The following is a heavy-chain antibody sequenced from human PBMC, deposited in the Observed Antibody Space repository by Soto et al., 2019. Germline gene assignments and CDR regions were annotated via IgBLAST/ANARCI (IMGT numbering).Heavy chain of an antibody. CDR3: AKDRGEEGLKFLEWFGGMDV. V-gene: IGHV3-74*01. Sequence: GGSLRLSCAASGFTVSNYWMNWVRQAPGKGLVWVSHIKSDGTTSYADSVEGRFTVSRDDAKNTFYLQMNGLRAEDTAVYYCAKDRGEEGLKFLEWFGGMDVWGHGTTVTVSS. D-gene: IGHD3-3*01. J-gene: IGHJ6*02. CDR1: GFTVSNYW. CDR2: IKSDGTT.